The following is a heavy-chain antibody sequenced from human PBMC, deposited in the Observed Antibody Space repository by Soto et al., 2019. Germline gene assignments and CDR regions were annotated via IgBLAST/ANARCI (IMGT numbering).Heavy chain of an antibody. J-gene: IGHJ4*02. Sequence: GESLKISCKGSGYSFTSYWISWVRQMPGKGLEWMGRIDPSDSYTNYSPSFQGHVTISADKSTSTAYLQWSSLKASDTAMYYCASISAYRRWLFDYWCQGLLVTVSS. CDR3: ASISAYRRWLFDY. CDR1: GYSFTSYW. V-gene: IGHV5-10-1*01. D-gene: IGHD3-9*01. CDR2: IDPSDSYT.